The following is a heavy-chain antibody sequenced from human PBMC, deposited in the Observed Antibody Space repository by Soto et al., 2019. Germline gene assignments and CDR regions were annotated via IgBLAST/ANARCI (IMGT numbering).Heavy chain of an antibody. Sequence: EVQLVESGGGLVKPGGSLRLSCAASGFTFSSYSMNWVRQAPGKGLEWVSSISSSSSYIYYADSVKGRFTISRDNDKNSLYLQMNSLRAEDTAVYYCARAGLGYCSGGSCQGAFDIWGQGTMVTVSS. J-gene: IGHJ3*02. CDR1: GFTFSSYS. D-gene: IGHD2-15*01. CDR2: ISSSSSYI. CDR3: ARAGLGYCSGGSCQGAFDI. V-gene: IGHV3-21*01.